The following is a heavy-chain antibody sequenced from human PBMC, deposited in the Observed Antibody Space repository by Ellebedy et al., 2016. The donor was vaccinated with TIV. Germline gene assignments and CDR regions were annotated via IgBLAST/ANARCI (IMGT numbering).Heavy chain of an antibody. Sequence: GESLKISCAASGFTFSSYGMHWVRQAPGKGLEWVAVIWYDGSNKYYADSVKGRFTISRDNSKNTLYLQMNSLRAEDTAVYYCARDAGSGSDYWGQGTLVTVSS. CDR2: IWYDGSNK. CDR3: ARDAGSGSDY. J-gene: IGHJ4*02. CDR1: GFTFSSYG. D-gene: IGHD3-10*01. V-gene: IGHV3-33*01.